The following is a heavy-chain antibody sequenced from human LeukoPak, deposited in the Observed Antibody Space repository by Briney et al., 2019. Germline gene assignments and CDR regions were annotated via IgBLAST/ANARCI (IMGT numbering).Heavy chain of an antibody. CDR1: VFTGSSYA. Sequence: SLRLSCAACVFTGSSYAMHGGRHAPGKGLEWVAVISYDGSNKYHADSVKGRFTISRDNVKNSLYLQMNSLRAEDTAVYYCATYRRYFDWLLSDIWGLGTMVTVSS. CDR2: ISYDGSNK. V-gene: IGHV3-30-3*02. CDR3: ATYRRYFDWLLSDI. D-gene: IGHD3-9*01. J-gene: IGHJ3*02.